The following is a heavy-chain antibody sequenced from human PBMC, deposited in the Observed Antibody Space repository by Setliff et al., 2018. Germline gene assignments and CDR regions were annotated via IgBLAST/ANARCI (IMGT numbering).Heavy chain of an antibody. Sequence: LSLSCATSGFTFGDYAMNWVRQTPGKGLEWVAYISSSGSLIYYPDSVKGRFTISRDNAKKSVDLQMNSLRAEDTAVYYCATKAVAGTGGQGTLVTVSS. CDR1: GFTFGDYA. D-gene: IGHD6-19*01. J-gene: IGHJ4*02. CDR3: ATKAVAGT. CDR2: ISSSGSLI. V-gene: IGHV3-11*01.